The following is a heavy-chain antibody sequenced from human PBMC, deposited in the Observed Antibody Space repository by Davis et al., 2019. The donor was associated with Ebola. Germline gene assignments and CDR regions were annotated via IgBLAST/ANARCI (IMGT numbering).Heavy chain of an antibody. CDR3: ARAPYSGSCSDF. D-gene: IGHD6-13*01. J-gene: IGHJ4*02. CDR2: INPSGGST. Sequence: AASVQVSCKASGYTFTSYYMHWVRQAPGQGLEWMGIINPSGGSTRYAQKFQGRVTMTRDTSTNTVYMELSSLRSEDTAVYYCARAPYSGSCSDFWGQGTLVTVSS. V-gene: IGHV1-46*01. CDR1: GYTFTSYY.